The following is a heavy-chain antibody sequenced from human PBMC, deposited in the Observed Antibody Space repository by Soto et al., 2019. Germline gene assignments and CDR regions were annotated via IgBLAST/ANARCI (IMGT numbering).Heavy chain of an antibody. CDR3: AKDRVIAVACPWGDWYFDL. CDR2: LSGSGGST. V-gene: IGHV3-23*01. Sequence: EVQRLESGGGLVQPGGSLRLSCAASGFTFSSYAMSCVRQAPGKGLEWVSALSGSGGSTYYADSVKGRFTISRDNSKNTLYLRRNSLRADDTAVYYCAKDRVIAVACPWGDWYFDLWGRGTLVTVST. D-gene: IGHD6-19*01. J-gene: IGHJ2*01. CDR1: GFTFSSYA.